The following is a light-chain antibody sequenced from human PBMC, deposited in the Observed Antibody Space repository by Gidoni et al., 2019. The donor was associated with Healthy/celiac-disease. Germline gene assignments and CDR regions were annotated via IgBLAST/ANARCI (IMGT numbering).Light chain of an antibody. CDR1: QGISSY. V-gene: IGKV1-9*01. J-gene: IGKJ5*01. CDR3: QQLNSYPQT. CDR2: AAS. Sequence: DIQLTQSPSFLSASVGDRVTITCRASQGISSYLALYQQKPGKAPKLLIYAASTLQSGVPSRFSGSGSGTEFTITISSLQPEDFATYYCQQLNSYPQTFGQGTRLEIK.